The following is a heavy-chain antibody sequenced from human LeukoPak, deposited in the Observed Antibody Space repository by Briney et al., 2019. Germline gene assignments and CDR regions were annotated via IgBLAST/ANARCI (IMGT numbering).Heavy chain of an antibody. CDR2: IRYDGSNK. J-gene: IGHJ4*02. V-gene: IGHV3-30*02. CDR1: GFTFSSYG. CDR3: AKEGTASKPSDLDY. Sequence: GGSLRLSCAASGFTFSSYGMHWVRQAPGKGLEWVAFIRYDGSNKYYVDSVKGRVTISRDNSKNTLYLQMNSLSAEDTAVYYCAKEGTASKPSDLDYWGRGTLVTVSS. D-gene: IGHD1/OR15-1a*01.